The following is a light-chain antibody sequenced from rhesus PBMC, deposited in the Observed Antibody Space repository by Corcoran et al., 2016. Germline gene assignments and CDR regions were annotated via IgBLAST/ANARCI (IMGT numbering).Light chain of an antibody. CDR1: QSISSW. J-gene: IGKJ3*01. CDR2: KAS. Sequence: DIQMTQSPSSLSASVGDTVTIPCRASQSISSWLDWYQQKPGKAPKLLTYKASRLQSGVPSRFSGSGSGTDFTITISSLQPEDFATYSCLQYSSSPFTFGPGTKLDIK. CDR3: LQYSSSPFT. V-gene: IGKV1-22*01.